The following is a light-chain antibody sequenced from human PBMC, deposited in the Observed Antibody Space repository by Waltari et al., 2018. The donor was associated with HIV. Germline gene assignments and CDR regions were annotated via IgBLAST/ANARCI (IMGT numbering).Light chain of an antibody. CDR3: CSHAGSSIYV. V-gene: IGLV2-23*02. CDR1: SSDVGGYNL. Sequence: QSALIQPASVSGSPGQSITISCTGTSSDVGGYNLVSWYQQHPGNAPQLMIYDVSKRPSGVSNLFSGSKSGNTASLTISGLQAEDEADYYCCSHAGSSIYVFGTGTKVTVL. CDR2: DVS. J-gene: IGLJ1*01.